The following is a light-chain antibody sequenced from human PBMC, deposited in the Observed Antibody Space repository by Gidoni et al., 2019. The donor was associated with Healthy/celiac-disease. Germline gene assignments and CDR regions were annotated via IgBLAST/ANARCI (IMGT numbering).Light chain of an antibody. CDR2: DAS. J-gene: IGKJ4*01. CDR1: QSLSSY. CDR3: QQRSNWPLT. V-gene: IGKV3-11*01. Sequence: EIVLTQSPATLSLSPGERATLSCRASQSLSSYLAWYQQKPGQAPRLLIYDASNRATGIPARFSGSGSGTDFTLTISSLEPEDFAVYYCQQRSNWPLTFXGXTKVXIK.